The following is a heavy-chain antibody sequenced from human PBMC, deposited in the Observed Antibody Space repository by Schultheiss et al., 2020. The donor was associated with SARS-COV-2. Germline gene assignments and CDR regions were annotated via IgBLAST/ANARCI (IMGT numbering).Heavy chain of an antibody. D-gene: IGHD4-17*01. Sequence: SQTLSLTCAVSGGSISSSNWWSWVRQPPGKGLEWIGYIYYSGSTYYNPSLKSRVTISVDTSKNQFSLKLSSVTAADTAVYYCARESTGPGDYGDYVDYWGQGTRVTVSS. CDR2: IYYSGST. CDR1: GGSISSSNW. CDR3: ARESTGPGDYGDYVDY. V-gene: IGHV4-30-4*01. J-gene: IGHJ4*02.